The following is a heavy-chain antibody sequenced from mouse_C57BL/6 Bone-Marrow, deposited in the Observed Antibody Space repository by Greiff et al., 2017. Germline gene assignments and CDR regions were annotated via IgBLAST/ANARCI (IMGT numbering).Heavy chain of an antibody. J-gene: IGHJ3*01. V-gene: IGHV1-64*01. CDR3: ARDYYGSSWFAD. D-gene: IGHD1-1*01. Sequence: QVQLQQPGAELVKPGASVKLSCKASGYTFTSYWMHWVKQRPGQGLEWIGMIHPNSGSTNYNETFKSKATLTVDKSSSTAYMPLSSLTSGDSAVYYCARDYYGSSWFADWGQGTLVTVSA. CDR2: IHPNSGST. CDR1: GYTFTSYW.